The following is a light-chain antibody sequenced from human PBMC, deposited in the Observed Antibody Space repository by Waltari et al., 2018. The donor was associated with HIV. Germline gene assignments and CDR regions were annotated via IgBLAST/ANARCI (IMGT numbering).Light chain of an antibody. CDR3: MQALQIPWT. CDR2: LGS. CDR1: QTLLYTNEYNY. J-gene: IGKJ1*01. V-gene: IGKV2-28*01. Sequence: IVVTQSPLSLPVTPGEPASISSTSNQTLLYTNEYNYLDWYLQKPGKSPPLLIYLGSNRASGVPDRFSGSGSGTHFTLKISKLQTEDVGVYYCMQALQIPWTFGLGTKVEIK.